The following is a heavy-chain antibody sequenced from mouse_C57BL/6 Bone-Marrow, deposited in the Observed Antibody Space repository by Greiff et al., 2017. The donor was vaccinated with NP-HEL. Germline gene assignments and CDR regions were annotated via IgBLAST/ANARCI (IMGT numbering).Heavy chain of an antibody. CDR1: GYTFTDYY. J-gene: IGHJ2*01. Sequence: QVQLQQSGAELVRPGASVKLSCKASGYTFTDYYINWVKQRPGQGLEWIARIYPGSGNTYYNEKFKGKATLTAEKSSSTAYMQLSSLTSEDSAVYFCARGGYYGSSYVRFDYWGQGTTLTVSS. D-gene: IGHD1-1*01. CDR2: IYPGSGNT. CDR3: ARGGYYGSSYVRFDY. V-gene: IGHV1-76*01.